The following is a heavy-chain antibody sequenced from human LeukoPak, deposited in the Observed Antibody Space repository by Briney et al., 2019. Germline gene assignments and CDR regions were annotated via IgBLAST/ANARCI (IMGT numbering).Heavy chain of an antibody. CDR3: VKDVLLWFGEPIPYYFDY. CDR1: GFTFSSYA. V-gene: IGHV3-64D*09. Sequence: PGGSLRHSCSASGFTFSSYAMHWVRQAPGKGLEYVSAISSNGGSTYYADSVKGRFTISRDNSKNTLYLQMSSLRAEDTAVYYCVKDVLLWFGEPIPYYFDYWGQGTLVTVSS. CDR2: ISSNGGST. D-gene: IGHD3-10*01. J-gene: IGHJ4*02.